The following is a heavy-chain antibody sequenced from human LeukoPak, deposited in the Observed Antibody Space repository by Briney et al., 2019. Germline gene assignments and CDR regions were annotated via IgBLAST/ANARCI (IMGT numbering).Heavy chain of an antibody. Sequence: SEALSLTCVVSGASVSSSHWNWIRQLPGKGLEWIGCLSYTGKTDYNPSLTSRVTISLDTSKNQVSLKLRSVTAADTAVYYCSEGYFEPFDHWGQGTLVTVSS. J-gene: IGHJ4*02. CDR3: SEGYFEPFDH. CDR2: LSYTGKT. D-gene: IGHD2/OR15-2a*01. V-gene: IGHV4-59*02. CDR1: GASVSSSH.